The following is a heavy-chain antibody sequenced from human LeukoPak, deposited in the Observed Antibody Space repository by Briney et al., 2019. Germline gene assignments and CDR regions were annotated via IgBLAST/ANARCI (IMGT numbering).Heavy chain of an antibody. J-gene: IGHJ3*02. D-gene: IGHD2-2*01. V-gene: IGHV3-53*01. CDR3: ASPRALYCSSTSCQTANGAFDI. CDR1: GFIVSSNY. Sequence: GGSLRLSCAASGFIVSSNYMSWVRQAPGKGLEWVSVIYSGGSTYYADSVKGRFTISRDNSKNTLYLQMNSLRAEDTAVYYCASPRALYCSSTSCQTANGAFDIWGQGTMVTVSS. CDR2: IYSGGST.